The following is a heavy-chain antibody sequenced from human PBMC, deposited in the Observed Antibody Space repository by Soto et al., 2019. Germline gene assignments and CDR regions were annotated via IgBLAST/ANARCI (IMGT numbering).Heavy chain of an antibody. Sequence: LRRSCAASGFTFSSYWMSWVRQAPGKGLEWVANIKQGGSEKYFVDSVKGRFTLSRDNAKNSQYLQMNSLRAEDTAVYYCARGFDYSFDYWGQGAQVTV. CDR2: IKQGGSEK. D-gene: IGHD4-4*01. CDR1: GFTFSSYW. CDR3: ARGFDYSFDY. J-gene: IGHJ4*02. V-gene: IGHV3-7*03.